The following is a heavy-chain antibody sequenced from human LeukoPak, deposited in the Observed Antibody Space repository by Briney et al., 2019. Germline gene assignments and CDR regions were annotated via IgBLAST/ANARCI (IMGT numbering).Heavy chain of an antibody. J-gene: IGHJ3*02. Sequence: SVKVSCKASGGTFTSYAISWVRQAPGQGLEWMGGIIPIFGTANCAQKFQGRVTITADESTSTAYMELSSLRSEDTAVYYCAREPPNCSSTSCYSVGAFDIWGQGTMVTVSS. V-gene: IGHV1-69*13. D-gene: IGHD2-2*02. CDR2: IIPIFGTA. CDR1: GGTFTSYA. CDR3: AREPPNCSSTSCYSVGAFDI.